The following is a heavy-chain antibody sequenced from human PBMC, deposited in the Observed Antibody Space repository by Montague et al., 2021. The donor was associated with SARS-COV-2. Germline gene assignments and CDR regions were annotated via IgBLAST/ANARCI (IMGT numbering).Heavy chain of an antibody. CDR2: INDSGSI. V-gene: IGHV4-34*01. CDR3: ARGDCSGSGCYYYYGMDV. CDR1: GGSFSGYY. J-gene: IGHJ6*02. D-gene: IGHD2-15*01. Sequence: SETLSLTCAVYGGSFSGYYWSWIRQPPGKGLEWIGEINDSGSINYNPSLKGRVTISVDTSKNQFSLKLSSVTAAETAVYYCARGDCSGSGCYYYYGMDVWGQGTTVTVSS.